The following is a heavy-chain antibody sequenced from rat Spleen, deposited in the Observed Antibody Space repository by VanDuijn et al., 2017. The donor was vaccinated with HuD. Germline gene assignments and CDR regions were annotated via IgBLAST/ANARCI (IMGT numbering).Heavy chain of an antibody. CDR2: ISSSSGT. CDR3: ARSDA. V-gene: IGHV5-62*01. J-gene: IGHJ4*01. CDR1: GFTFSSYG. Sequence: VQLVESGGGLVQPGKSLKLSCSASGFTFSSYGMHWIRQAPGKGLDWVAYISSSSGTVYADAVKGRFTISRDNAKNTLYLQLNSLKSEDTAIYYCARSDAWGQGASVTVSS.